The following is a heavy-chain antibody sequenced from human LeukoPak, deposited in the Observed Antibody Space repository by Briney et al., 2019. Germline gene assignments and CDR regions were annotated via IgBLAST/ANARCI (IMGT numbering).Heavy chain of an antibody. CDR2: ISYDGSNK. V-gene: IGHV3-30*04. CDR1: GFTFSSYA. Sequence: PGGSLRLSCAASGFTFSSYAMHWVRQAPGKGLEWVAVISYDGSNKYYADPVKGRFTISRDNSKNTLYLQMNSLRAEDTAVYYCARDHTSLGEGYYFDYWGQGTLVTVSS. CDR3: ARDHTSLGEGYYFDY. D-gene: IGHD3-16*01. J-gene: IGHJ4*02.